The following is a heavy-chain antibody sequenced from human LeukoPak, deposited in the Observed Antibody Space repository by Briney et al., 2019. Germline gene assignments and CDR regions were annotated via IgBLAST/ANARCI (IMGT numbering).Heavy chain of an antibody. J-gene: IGHJ6*03. D-gene: IGHD2-2*01. CDR2: ISWNSGSI. V-gene: IGHV3-9*01. CDR3: AKDGRYCSSTSCYGEGYYYMDV. Sequence: GGSLRLSCAASGFTFDDYAMHWVRQAPGKGLGWVSGISWNSGSIGYADSVKGRFTISRDNAKNSLYLQMNSLRAEDTALYYCAKDGRYCSSTSCYGEGYYYMDVWGQGTLVTVSS. CDR1: GFTFDDYA.